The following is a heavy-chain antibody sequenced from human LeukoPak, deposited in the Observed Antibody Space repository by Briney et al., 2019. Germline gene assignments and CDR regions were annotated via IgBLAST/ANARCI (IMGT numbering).Heavy chain of an antibody. J-gene: IGHJ4*02. CDR1: GGSISSSSYY. Sequence: NPSETLSLTCTVSGGSISSSSYYWGWIRQPPGKGLEWIGYIYYSGSTNYNPSLKSRVTISVDTSKNQFSLKLSSVTAADAAVYYCARGYCSGGSCYNDYWGQGTLVTVSS. CDR2: IYYSGST. D-gene: IGHD2-15*01. V-gene: IGHV4-61*05. CDR3: ARGYCSGGSCYNDY.